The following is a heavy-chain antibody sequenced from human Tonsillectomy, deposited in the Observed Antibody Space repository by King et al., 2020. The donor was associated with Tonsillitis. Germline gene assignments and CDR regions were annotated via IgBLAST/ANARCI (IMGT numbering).Heavy chain of an antibody. CDR3: ARDRFSVPAGNGSGLAV. CDR1: GGTFSSFG. Sequence: QLVQSGAEVRKPGSSVKVSCKASGGTFSSFGISWVRQAPGQGLEWMGGIIPIFDTANYEQKFQGRVTITADESTRTAYMELSSLRPEDTAVYYCARDRFSVPAGNGSGLAVGGKGTTATV. CDR2: IIPIFDTA. D-gene: IGHD3-10*01. J-gene: IGHJ6*04. V-gene: IGHV1-69*12.